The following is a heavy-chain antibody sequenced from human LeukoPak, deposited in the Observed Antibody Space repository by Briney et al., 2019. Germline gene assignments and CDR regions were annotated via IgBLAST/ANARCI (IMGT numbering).Heavy chain of an antibody. CDR3: ARQIPRDAFDI. D-gene: IGHD2-2*02. J-gene: IGHJ3*02. CDR2: IYYSGST. CDR1: GGSISSSSYY. V-gene: IGHV4-39*01. Sequence: SETLSLTCTVSGGSISSSSYYWGWIRQPPGKGLEWIGTIYYSGSTYYKPSLKSRVTISVDTSKNQFSLKLSSVTAADTAVYYCARQIPRDAFDIWGQGTMVTVSS.